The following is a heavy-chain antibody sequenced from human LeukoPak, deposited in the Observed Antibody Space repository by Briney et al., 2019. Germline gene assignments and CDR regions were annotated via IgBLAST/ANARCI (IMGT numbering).Heavy chain of an antibody. J-gene: IGHJ4*02. CDR3: ASYPYGSGSYHY. V-gene: IGHV4-34*01. CDR2: INHSGSA. D-gene: IGHD3-10*01. CDR1: GGSFSNYY. Sequence: SETLSLTCAVYGGSFSNYYWTWIRKPPGKGLEWIGEINHSGSANYSPSLKSRVTIAVDTSKNQFSLRLSSVTAADTAVYYCASYPYGSGSYHYWGQGTLVTVSS.